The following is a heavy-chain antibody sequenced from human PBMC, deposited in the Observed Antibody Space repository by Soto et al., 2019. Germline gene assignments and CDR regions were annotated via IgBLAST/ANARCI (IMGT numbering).Heavy chain of an antibody. CDR3: ARGEPFGVVISRYFDY. CDR1: GFTFSSYE. CDR2: ISSSGSTI. V-gene: IGHV3-48*03. Sequence: LRLSCAASGFTFSSYEMNWVRQAPGKGLEWVSYISSSGSTIYYADSVEGRFTISRDNAKNSLYLQMNSLRAEDTAVYYCARGEPFGVVISRYFDYWGQGTLVTVSS. D-gene: IGHD3-3*01. J-gene: IGHJ4*02.